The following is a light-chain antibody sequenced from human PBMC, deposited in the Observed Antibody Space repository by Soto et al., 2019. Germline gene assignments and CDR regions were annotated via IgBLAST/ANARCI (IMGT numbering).Light chain of an antibody. CDR1: SSDVGGYNY. J-gene: IGLJ1*01. CDR3: SSYAGSNTYV. V-gene: IGLV2-8*01. Sequence: QSALTQPPSASGSPGQSVTISCTGTSSDVGGYNYVSWYQQHPGKAPRLMIYEASKRPSGVPDRFSGSKSGSTASLTVSGLQAEDEADYYCSSYAGSNTYVFGTGTKVTVL. CDR2: EAS.